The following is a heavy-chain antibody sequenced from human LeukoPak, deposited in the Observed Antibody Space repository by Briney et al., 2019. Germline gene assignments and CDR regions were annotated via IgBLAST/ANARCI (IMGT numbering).Heavy chain of an antibody. J-gene: IGHJ6*02. CDR3: ARDLFRFPRSMDV. CDR1: GYTFTGYY. CDR2: INPNSGGT. V-gene: IGHV1-2*02. Sequence: GASVKVSCKASGYTFTGYYMHWVRQAPGQGLEWMGWINPNSGGTKYAQKFQGRVTMTRDTSISTAYMELSRLTSDDTAVYYCARDLFRFPRSMDVWGQGTTVTVSS. D-gene: IGHD3-10*01.